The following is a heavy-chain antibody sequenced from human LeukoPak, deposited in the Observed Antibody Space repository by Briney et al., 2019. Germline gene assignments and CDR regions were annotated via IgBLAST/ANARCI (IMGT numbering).Heavy chain of an antibody. CDR2: INPSGGST. J-gene: IGHJ4*02. V-gene: IGHV1-46*01. CDR3: ARDSNLLGYDGSGTFDY. Sequence: EASVKVSCKASGYTFTSYYMHWVRQAPGQGLEWMGIINPSGGSTSYAQKFQGRVTMTRDTSTSTVYMELSSLRSEDTAVYYCARDSNLLGYDGSGTFDYWAREPWSPSPQ. D-gene: IGHD3-22*01. CDR1: GYTFTSYY.